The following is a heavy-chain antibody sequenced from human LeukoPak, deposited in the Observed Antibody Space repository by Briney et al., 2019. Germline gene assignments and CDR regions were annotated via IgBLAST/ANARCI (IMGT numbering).Heavy chain of an antibody. Sequence: GGSLRLSCTASRFTVSANYMSWVRQAPGKGLEWVSGIYSGGRTDYADSVKGRFTISRDSSKNTLYLQMNSLRPEDTAVYYCARAHLSSASTDYMTVWGKGTTVTVSS. CDR3: ARAHLSSASTDYMTV. CDR1: RFTVSANY. D-gene: IGHD6-6*01. J-gene: IGHJ6*03. CDR2: IYSGGRT. V-gene: IGHV3-66*01.